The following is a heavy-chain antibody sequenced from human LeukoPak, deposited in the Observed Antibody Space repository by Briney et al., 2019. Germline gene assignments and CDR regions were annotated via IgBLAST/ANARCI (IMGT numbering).Heavy chain of an antibody. CDR2: ISYDGSNK. V-gene: IGHV3-30*04. CDR1: GFTFSSYA. D-gene: IGHD6-13*01. J-gene: IGHJ4*02. CDR3: ASEGSSSSWPYFDY. Sequence: GRSLRLSCAASGFTFSSYAMHWVRQAPGKGLEWVAVISYDGSNKYSADSVKGRFTISRDNSKNTLYLQMNSLRAEDTAVYYCASEGSSSSWPYFDYWGQGTLVTVSS.